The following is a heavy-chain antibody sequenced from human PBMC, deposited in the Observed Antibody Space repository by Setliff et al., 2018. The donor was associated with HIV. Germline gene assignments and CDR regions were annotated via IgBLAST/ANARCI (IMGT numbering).Heavy chain of an antibody. Sequence: SETLSLTCTVSNASISSNYWSWIRQTPGKGLEWIGFIHTSGRTKYNPSLKSRVTISIDTSKTQFSLNLISVTAADTAVYYCARATYGSRAGTGLYFDSWGQGALVTVSS. CDR2: IHTSGRT. CDR1: NASISSNY. CDR3: ARATYGSRAGTGLYFDS. D-gene: IGHD6-6*01. J-gene: IGHJ4*02. V-gene: IGHV4-4*09.